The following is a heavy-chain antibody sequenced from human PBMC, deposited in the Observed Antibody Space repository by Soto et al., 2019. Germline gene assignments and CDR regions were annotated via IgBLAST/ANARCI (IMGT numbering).Heavy chain of an antibody. Sequence: ASVKVSCKASGGTFSSYAISWVRQAPGQGLEWMGGIIPIFGTANYAQKFQGRVTITADESTSTAYMELSSLRSEDTAVYYCASSRVVTRGYYYYGMDVWGQGTTVTVSS. V-gene: IGHV1-69*13. D-gene: IGHD2-21*02. CDR1: GGTFSSYA. J-gene: IGHJ6*02. CDR3: ASSRVVTRGYYYYGMDV. CDR2: IIPIFGTA.